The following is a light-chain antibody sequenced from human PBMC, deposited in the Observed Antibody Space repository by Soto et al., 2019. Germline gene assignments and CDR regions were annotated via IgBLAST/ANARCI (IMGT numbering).Light chain of an antibody. CDR3: CSYAGSYRYV. Sequence: QSALTQPRSVSGSPGQSVTISCTGTSSDVGGYNYVFWYQQHPGKAPKLMIYDVTKRPSGVPDRFSGSKSGNTASLTISGLQAEDEADYYCCSYAGSYRYVFGTGTKLTVL. V-gene: IGLV2-11*01. J-gene: IGLJ1*01. CDR1: SSDVGGYNY. CDR2: DVT.